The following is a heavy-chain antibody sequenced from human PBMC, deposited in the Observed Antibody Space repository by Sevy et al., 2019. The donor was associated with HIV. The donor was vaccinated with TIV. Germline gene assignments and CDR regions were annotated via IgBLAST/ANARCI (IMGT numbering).Heavy chain of an antibody. D-gene: IGHD3-22*01. CDR3: ARQGYDSSGYNDKFDY. J-gene: IGHJ4*02. CDR1: GYSFTSYW. CDR2: IYPGDSDT. V-gene: IGHV5-51*01. Sequence: GESLKISCKGSGYSFTSYWIGWVRQMPGKGLEWMGIIYPGDSDTRYSPSFQGQVTSSADKSVSPAYLQWSSLKASDTAMYYCARQGYDSSGYNDKFDYWGQGTLVTVSS.